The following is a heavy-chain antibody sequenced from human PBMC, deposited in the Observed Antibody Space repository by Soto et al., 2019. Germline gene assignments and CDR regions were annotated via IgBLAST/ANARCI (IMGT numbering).Heavy chain of an antibody. CDR1: GDSVSSNSAA. D-gene: IGHD6-13*01. CDR2: TYYRSKWYN. Sequence: SQTLSLTCAISGDSVSSNSAAWNWIRQSPSRGLEWLGRTYYRSKWYNDYAVSVKSRITINPDTSKNQFSLQLDSVTPEDTAVYYCARGASPIAAAAGNWFDPWGQGTLVTVSS. CDR3: ARGASPIAAAAGNWFDP. J-gene: IGHJ5*02. V-gene: IGHV6-1*01.